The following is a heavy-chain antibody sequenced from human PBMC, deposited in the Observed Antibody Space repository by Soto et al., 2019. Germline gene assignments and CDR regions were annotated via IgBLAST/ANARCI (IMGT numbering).Heavy chain of an antibody. CDR2: IIPIFGTA. J-gene: IGHJ6*02. D-gene: IGHD6-6*01. CDR1: GGTFSSYA. V-gene: IGHV1-69*06. Sequence: QVQLVQSGAEVKKPGSSVNVSCKAAGGTFSSYAISWLRQAPGQGLEWMGGIIPIFGTANYAQKFQGRVTITADKSTSTAYMELSILRSEDTAVYYCARPLSEQLVNCYCVGMDVWGHVTTVTVSS. CDR3: ARPLSEQLVNCYCVGMDV.